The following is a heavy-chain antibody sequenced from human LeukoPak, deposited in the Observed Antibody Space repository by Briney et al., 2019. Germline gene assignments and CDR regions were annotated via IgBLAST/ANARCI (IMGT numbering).Heavy chain of an antibody. CDR3: ARRGYYDSSGYYFFDY. Sequence: GESLKISCKGSGYSFTSYWIGWVRQMPGKGLEWMGIIYPGGSDTRYSPSFQGQVTISADKSISTAYLQWSSLKASDTAMYYCARRGYYDSSGYYFFDYWGQGTLVTVS. V-gene: IGHV5-51*01. D-gene: IGHD3-22*01. J-gene: IGHJ4*02. CDR1: GYSFTSYW. CDR2: IYPGGSDT.